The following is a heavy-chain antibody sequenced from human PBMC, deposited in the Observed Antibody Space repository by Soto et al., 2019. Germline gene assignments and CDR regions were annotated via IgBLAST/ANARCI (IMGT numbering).Heavy chain of an antibody. CDR3: ARGLMHIVVVTAIVY. Sequence: ASVKVSCKASGYTFTSYAMHWVRQAPGQRLEWRGWINAGNGNTKYSQKFQGRVTITRDTSASTAYMELSSLRSEDTAVYYCARGLMHIVVVTAIVYWGQGTLVTVS. V-gene: IGHV1-3*01. D-gene: IGHD2-21*02. J-gene: IGHJ4*02. CDR1: GYTFTSYA. CDR2: INAGNGNT.